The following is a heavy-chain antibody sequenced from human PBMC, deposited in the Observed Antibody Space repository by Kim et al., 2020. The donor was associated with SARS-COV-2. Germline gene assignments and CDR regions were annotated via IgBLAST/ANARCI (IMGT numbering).Heavy chain of an antibody. V-gene: IGHV5-51*01. J-gene: IGHJ4*02. CDR3: ARRILTGYYRLGYFDY. D-gene: IGHD3-9*01. Sequence: FQGQVTISADKSISTAYLQWSSLKASDTAMYYCARRILTGYYRLGYFDYWGQGTLVTVSS.